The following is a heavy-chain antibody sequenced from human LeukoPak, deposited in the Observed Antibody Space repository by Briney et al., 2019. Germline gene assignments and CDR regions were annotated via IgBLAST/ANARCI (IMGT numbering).Heavy chain of an antibody. CDR3: ARDLMVATITGAYYYYGMDV. D-gene: IGHD5-12*01. CDR2: IYSGGST. J-gene: IGHJ6*02. V-gene: IGHV3-66*01. Sequence: PGGSLRLSCAASGFTVSSNYMSWVRQAPGKGLEWVSVIYSGGSTYYADSVKGRFTISRDNSKNTLYLQMNSLRAEDTAVYYCARDLMVATITGAYYYYGMDVWGQGTTVTVSS. CDR1: GFTVSSNY.